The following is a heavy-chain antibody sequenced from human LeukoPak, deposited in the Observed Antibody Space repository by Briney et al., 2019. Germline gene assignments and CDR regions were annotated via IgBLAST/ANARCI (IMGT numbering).Heavy chain of an antibody. CDR3: ARYPYYYDSSGYH. CDR1: GDSISSSSYY. CDR2: IYYSGST. Sequence: SETLSLTCTVSGDSISSSSYYWGWIRQPPGKGLEWIGSIYYSGSTYYNPSLKSRVTISEDTSKNQFSPKLSSVTAADTAVYYCARYPYYYDSSGYHWGQEPWSPSPQ. J-gene: IGHJ4*01. V-gene: IGHV4-39*01. D-gene: IGHD3-22*01.